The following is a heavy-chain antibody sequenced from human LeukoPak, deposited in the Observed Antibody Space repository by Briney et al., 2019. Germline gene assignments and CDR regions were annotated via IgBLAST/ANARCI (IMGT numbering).Heavy chain of an antibody. CDR2: IYYSGSI. J-gene: IGHJ3*02. CDR1: GGSISSYY. V-gene: IGHV4-59*01. CDR3: ATLLDYYDSSGPRGAFDI. D-gene: IGHD3-22*01. Sequence: SETLSLTCTVSGGSISSYYWSWIRQPPGKGLEWIGYIYYSGSINYNPSLKSRVTISVDTSKNQFSLKLSSVTAADTAVYYCATLLDYYDSSGPRGAFDIWGQGTMVTVSS.